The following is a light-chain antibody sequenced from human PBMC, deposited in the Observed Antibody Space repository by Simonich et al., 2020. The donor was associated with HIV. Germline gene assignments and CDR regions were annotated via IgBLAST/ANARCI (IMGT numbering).Light chain of an antibody. CDR1: QSVSSN. J-gene: IGKJ2*01. V-gene: IGKV3-15*01. Sequence: EIVMTQSPATLSVSPWERATLPSRASQSVSSNLAWYQQKPGQAPRLLIYGASTRATGIPARFSGSGSGTEFTLTISNMQSEHFAVYYCQQYNNWPYTFGQGTKLEIK. CDR3: QQYNNWPYT. CDR2: GAS.